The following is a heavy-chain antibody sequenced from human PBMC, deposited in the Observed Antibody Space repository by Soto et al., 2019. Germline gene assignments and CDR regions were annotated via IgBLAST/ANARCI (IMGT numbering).Heavy chain of an antibody. CDR1: GYTFSNYG. J-gene: IGHJ5*02. D-gene: IGHD2-2*01. CDR2: ISLYSDGT. CDR3: ARVVPGAEAWFGP. V-gene: IGHV1-18*01. Sequence: SVKVSCKTSGYTFSNYGITWVRQAPGQPLEWLGWISLYSDGTNYSQKFQGRVSMTTDTSTTTAYMELRSLRSDDTAVYYCARVVPGAEAWFGPWGQGTLVTVSS.